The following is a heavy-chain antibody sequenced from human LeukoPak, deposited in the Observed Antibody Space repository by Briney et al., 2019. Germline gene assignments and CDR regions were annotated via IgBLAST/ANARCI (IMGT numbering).Heavy chain of an antibody. Sequence: PGGSLRLSCTASGFAFSSYAMAWVRQAPGKGLEWLSYISSSSKINYADSVKGRFTISRDNAKNSLYLQMISLRDEDTAVYYCARSANPGVHDFDPWGQGTLVTVSS. CDR1: GFAFSSYA. J-gene: IGHJ5*02. CDR3: ARSANPGVHDFDP. CDR2: ISSSSKI. D-gene: IGHD6-6*01. V-gene: IGHV3-48*02.